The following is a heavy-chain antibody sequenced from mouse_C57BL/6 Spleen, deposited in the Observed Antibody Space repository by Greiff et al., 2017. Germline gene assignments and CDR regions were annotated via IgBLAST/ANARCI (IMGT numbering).Heavy chain of an antibody. Sequence: EVQLQQSGPELVKPGASVKISCKASGYTFTDYYMNWVKQSHGKSLEWIGDINPNNGGTSYNQKFKGKATLTVDKSSSTAYMELRSLTSEDSAVYYCARPGLDYWGQGTTLTVSS. CDR3: ARPGLDY. CDR1: GYTFTDYY. D-gene: IGHD3-3*01. V-gene: IGHV1-26*01. CDR2: INPNNGGT. J-gene: IGHJ2*01.